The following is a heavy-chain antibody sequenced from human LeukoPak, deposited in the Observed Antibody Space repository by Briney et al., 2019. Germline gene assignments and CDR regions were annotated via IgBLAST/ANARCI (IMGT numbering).Heavy chain of an antibody. CDR1: GFTFSSYG. CDR2: IRNDGSSK. CDR3: AKDVFSSWYFDY. J-gene: IGHJ4*02. V-gene: IGHV3-30*02. Sequence: PGGSLRLSCAASGFTFSSYGMHWIRQAPGKGLEWVAFIRNDGSSKYYADSVKGRFTISRDNSKNTLYLQMNSLRAEDTAVYCAKDVFSSWYFDYWGQGTLVTVSS. D-gene: IGHD6-13*01.